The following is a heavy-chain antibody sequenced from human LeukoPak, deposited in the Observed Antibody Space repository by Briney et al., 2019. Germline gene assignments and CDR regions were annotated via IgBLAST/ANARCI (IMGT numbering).Heavy chain of an antibody. Sequence: SETLSLTCTVSGGSISSYYWSWIRQPPGEGLEWIGYIYYSGSTNYNPSLKSRVTISVDTSKNQFSLKLSSVTAADTAVYYCARGWPGGFFDYWGQGTLVTVSS. J-gene: IGHJ4*02. V-gene: IGHV4-59*01. CDR1: GGSISSYY. CDR3: ARGWPGGFFDY. D-gene: IGHD6-25*01. CDR2: IYYSGST.